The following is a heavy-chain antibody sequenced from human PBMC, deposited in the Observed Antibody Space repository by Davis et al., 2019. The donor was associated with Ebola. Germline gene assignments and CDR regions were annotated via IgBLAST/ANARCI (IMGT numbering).Heavy chain of an antibody. CDR3: TAYDSTFRNY. V-gene: IGHV3-21*04. CDR2: ISSSDTFI. J-gene: IGHJ4*02. CDR1: GFIFSSYV. D-gene: IGHD3-22*01. Sequence: GGSLRLSCAASGFIFSSYVMNWVRQAPGKGLEWVSSISSSDTFIYYADSVRGRFSISRDNSRKFLYLQMNGLRAEDTALYYCTAYDSTFRNYWGQGTLVTVSS.